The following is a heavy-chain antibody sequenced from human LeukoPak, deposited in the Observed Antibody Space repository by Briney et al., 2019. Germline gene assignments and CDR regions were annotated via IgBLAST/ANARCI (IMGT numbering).Heavy chain of an antibody. CDR2: ISSTNHYT. V-gene: IGHV3-21*01. Sequence: GGSLRLSCAASGFTFSSYSMNWVRQAPGKGLEWVSYISSTNHYTSYADSVRGRFTISRDNSKNTLYLQMNSLRAEDTAVYYCAKDYSKTGYYGSGTYYRPNWFDPWGQGTLVTVSS. J-gene: IGHJ5*02. CDR1: GFTFSSYS. D-gene: IGHD3-10*01. CDR3: AKDYSKTGYYGSGTYYRPNWFDP.